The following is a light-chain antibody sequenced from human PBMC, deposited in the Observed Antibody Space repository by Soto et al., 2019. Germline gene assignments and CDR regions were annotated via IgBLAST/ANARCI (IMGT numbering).Light chain of an antibody. V-gene: IGKV3D-15*01. CDR1: QSVTSN. CDR2: GAS. CDR3: QQYNNWPWT. J-gene: IGKJ1*01. Sequence: VFTQSPVTLSLSPGERATLSCRASQSVTSNYLAWYQQTPGQAPRLLFFGASIRATGIPDRFSGSGSGAEFTLTISSLQSEDFAIYYCQQYNNWPWTFGQGTKVDIK.